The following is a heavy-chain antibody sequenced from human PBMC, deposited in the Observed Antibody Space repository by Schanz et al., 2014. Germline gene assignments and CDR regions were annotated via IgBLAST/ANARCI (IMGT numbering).Heavy chain of an antibody. CDR1: EFTFSTDA. CDR3: VRVSFADPRLYRGMDRDIDY. V-gene: IGHV3-23*01. D-gene: IGHD5-18*01. J-gene: IGHJ4*02. Sequence: DVHLLESGGGLVQPGGSLRLSCAASEFTFSTDAMSWVRQAPGKGLEWLSVISASGGDTYYADSLKGRFTISRDNAKNSLYLLMNSLRAEDTAVYYCVRVSFADPRLYRGMDRDIDYWGQGTLVTVSS. CDR2: ISASGGDT.